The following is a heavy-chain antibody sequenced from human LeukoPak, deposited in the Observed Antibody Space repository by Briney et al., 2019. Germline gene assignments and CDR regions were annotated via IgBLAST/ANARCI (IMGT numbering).Heavy chain of an antibody. D-gene: IGHD3-10*01. CDR1: GFTFSSYG. CDR2: ISYDGSNK. V-gene: IGHV3-30*18. J-gene: IGHJ5*02. Sequence: GRSLRLSCAASGFTFSSYGMHWVRQAPGKGLEWVAVISYDGSNKYYADSVKGRFTISRDNSKNTLYLQMNSLRAEDTAVYYCAKDSGSYYSPYNWFDPWGQGTLVTVSS. CDR3: AKDSGSYYSPYNWFDP.